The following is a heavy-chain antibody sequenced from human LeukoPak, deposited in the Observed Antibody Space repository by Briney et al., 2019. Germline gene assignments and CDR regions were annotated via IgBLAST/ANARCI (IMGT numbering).Heavy chain of an antibody. V-gene: IGHV4-30-4*08. CDR3: ARVNYDILTGQGGWFDP. D-gene: IGHD3-9*01. CDR1: GGPISSGDYF. J-gene: IGHJ5*02. CDR2: IYFSGIT. Sequence: SETLSLTCTVSGGPISSGDYFWTWIRQLPGKGLEWIGYIYFSGITYYNPSLTSRVTMSVDTSKNQFSLKLSSVTAADTAVYYCARVNYDILTGQGGWFDPWGQGTLVTVSS.